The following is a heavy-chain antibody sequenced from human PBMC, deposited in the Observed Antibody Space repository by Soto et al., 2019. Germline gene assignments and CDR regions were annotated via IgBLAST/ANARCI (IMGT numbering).Heavy chain of an antibody. D-gene: IGHD6-19*01. Sequence: QVQLVQSGAEVKKPGSSVKVSCKASGGTFSSNAISWVRQAPGQGLEWMGGIIPIFGTANYAQKVQGRVTITAHESTRTAYMELSSLRSEDTAVYYCGRGRLSIDGMDVLGQGTTVTVSS. V-gene: IGHV1-69*12. CDR3: GRGRLSIDGMDV. CDR2: IIPIFGTA. CDR1: GGTFSSNA. J-gene: IGHJ6*02.